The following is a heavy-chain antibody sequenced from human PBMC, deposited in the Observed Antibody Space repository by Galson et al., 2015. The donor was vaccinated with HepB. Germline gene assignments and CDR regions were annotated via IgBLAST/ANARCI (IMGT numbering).Heavy chain of an antibody. CDR2: IYYSGST. CDR3: ASTWFYRGYYYYGMDV. J-gene: IGHJ6*02. D-gene: IGHD3-10*01. V-gene: IGHV4-59*01. Sequence: SETLSLTCTVSGGSISSYYWSWIRQPPGKGLEWIGYIYYSGSTNYNPSLKSRVTISVDTSKNQFSLKLSSVTAADTAVYYCASTWFYRGYYYYGMDVWGQGTTVTVSS. CDR1: GGSISSYY.